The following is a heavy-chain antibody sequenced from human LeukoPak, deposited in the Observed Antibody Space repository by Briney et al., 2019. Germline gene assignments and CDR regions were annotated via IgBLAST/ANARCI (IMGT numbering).Heavy chain of an antibody. CDR3: ARDVGSSAYD. V-gene: IGHV3-74*01. J-gene: IGHJ4*02. CDR2: INNDGSAT. D-gene: IGHD5-12*01. Sequence: PGGSLRHSCAASGFTFRSSWMHWVRQGPGKGLVWVSRINNDGSATTYADSVKGRFTISRDTAKNTVFLQMNSLRAEDTAVYYCARDVGSSAYDWGQGTLVTVSS. CDR1: GFTFRSSW.